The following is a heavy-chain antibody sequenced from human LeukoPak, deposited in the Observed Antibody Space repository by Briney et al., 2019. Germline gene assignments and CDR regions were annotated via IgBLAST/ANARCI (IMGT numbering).Heavy chain of an antibody. D-gene: IGHD6-13*01. CDR1: GFTFSSYW. CDR2: IKQDGSEK. V-gene: IGHV3-7*01. CDR3: ARDGSSWYRSEYYFDY. Sequence: QSGGSLRLSCAASGFTFSSYWMSWVRQAPGKGLEWVANIKQDGSEKYYVDSVKGRFTISRDNAKNSLYLQMNSLRAEDTAVYYCARDGSSWYRSEYYFDYWGQGTLVTVSS. J-gene: IGHJ4*02.